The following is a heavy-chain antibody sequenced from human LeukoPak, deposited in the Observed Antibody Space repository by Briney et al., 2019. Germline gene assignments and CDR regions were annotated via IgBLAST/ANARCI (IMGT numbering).Heavy chain of an antibody. J-gene: IGHJ4*02. CDR1: GFTFDDYA. CDR2: ISWNSGSI. CDR3: ARDIRVFDY. Sequence: GGSLRLSCAASGFTFDDYAMHWVRQAPGKGLEWVSGISWNSGSIGYADSVKGRFTISRDNAKNSLYLQMNSLRAEDTAVYYCARDIRVFDYWGQGTLVTVSS. V-gene: IGHV3-9*01.